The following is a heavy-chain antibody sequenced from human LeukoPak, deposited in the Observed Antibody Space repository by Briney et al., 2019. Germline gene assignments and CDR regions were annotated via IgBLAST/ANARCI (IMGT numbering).Heavy chain of an antibody. D-gene: IGHD2/OR15-2a*01. Sequence: PGRSLRLSCAASGFIFDDYDMHWVRQAPGKGLEWVSGISFNTGSIGYADSVKGRFTISRDNARNSLYLQKNSLRVEDTALYYCATFLGHRYYYYGMDVWGQGTTVTVSS. CDR2: ISFNTGSI. V-gene: IGHV3-9*01. J-gene: IGHJ6*02. CDR3: ATFLGHRYYYYGMDV. CDR1: GFIFDDYD.